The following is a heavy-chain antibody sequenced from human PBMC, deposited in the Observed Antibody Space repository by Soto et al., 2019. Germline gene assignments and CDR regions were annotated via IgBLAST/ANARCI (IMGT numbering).Heavy chain of an antibody. J-gene: IGHJ6*02. V-gene: IGHV3-21*01. CDR2: ISSSSSYI. CDR3: VRGTPTWFGELLDPYTHPHDYYGMAV. CDR1: GFTFSSYS. D-gene: IGHD3-10*01. Sequence: EVQLVESGGGLVKPGGSLRLSCAASGFTFSSYSMNWVRQAPGKGLEWVSSISSSSSYIYYADSVKGRFTISRDNAKNSMYLQMNRLSAEDTAVYDCVRGTPTWFGELLDPYTHPHDYYGMAVWGQGTTVTVSS.